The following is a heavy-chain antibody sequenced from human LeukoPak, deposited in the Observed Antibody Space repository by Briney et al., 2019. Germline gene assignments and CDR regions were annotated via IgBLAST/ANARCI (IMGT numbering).Heavy chain of an antibody. Sequence: NASETLSLTCTVSGGSISSYYWSWIRQPPGKGLEWIGYIYYSGSTNYNPSLKSRVTISVDTSKNQFSLKLSSVTAADTAVYYCARGYDFWSGYYNFDYWGQGTLVTVSS. V-gene: IGHV4-59*01. J-gene: IGHJ4*02. CDR2: IYYSGST. CDR1: GGSISSYY. CDR3: ARGYDFWSGYYNFDY. D-gene: IGHD3-3*01.